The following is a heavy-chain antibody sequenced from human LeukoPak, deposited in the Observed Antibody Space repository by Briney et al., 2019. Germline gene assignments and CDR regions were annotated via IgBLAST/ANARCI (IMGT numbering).Heavy chain of an antibody. J-gene: IGHJ4*02. CDR1: GYTFTAYY. CDR2: INGNSGST. CDR3: ARGLANLFDY. V-gene: IGHV1-2*02. Sequence: ASVKVSCKTSGYTFTAYYIQWVRQAPGQGLEWMGWINGNSGSTNYAQKFQGRVTMTRDTSIRTAYMELNNLTSDDTAVYYCARGLANLFDYWGQGTLVTVSS.